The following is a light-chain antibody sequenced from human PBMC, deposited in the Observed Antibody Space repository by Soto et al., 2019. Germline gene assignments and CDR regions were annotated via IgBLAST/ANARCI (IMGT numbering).Light chain of an antibody. CDR1: QSISNW. J-gene: IGKJ1*01. Sequence: DIQMTQSPSTLSASVGDRVTITCRASQSISNWVAWYQQNPGKAPKLLIYDASSLESGVPSRFSGSGSGTEFTLTISSLQPDDFATYYCQQYNTYSWTFGQGTKVEIK. CDR3: QQYNTYSWT. V-gene: IGKV1-5*01. CDR2: DAS.